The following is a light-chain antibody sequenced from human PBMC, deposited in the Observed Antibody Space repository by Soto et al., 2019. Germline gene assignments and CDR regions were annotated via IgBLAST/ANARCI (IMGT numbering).Light chain of an antibody. J-gene: IGLJ2*01. V-gene: IGLV2-14*01. Sequence: QSALTQPASVSGSPGQSITISCTGTSRDVGGYNYVSWYQHHPGKAPKLIIYEVSNRPSGISDRFSGSKSGNAASLTISGLQAEDESDYYCTSYSDSSTHVVFGGGTNLTVL. CDR1: SRDVGGYNY. CDR3: TSYSDSSTHVV. CDR2: EVS.